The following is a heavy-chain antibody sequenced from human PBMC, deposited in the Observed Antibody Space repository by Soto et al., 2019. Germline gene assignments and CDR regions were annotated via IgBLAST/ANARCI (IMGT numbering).Heavy chain of an antibody. V-gene: IGHV1-69*06. CDR1: GGTFSSYA. J-gene: IGHJ6*02. D-gene: IGHD2-2*01. CDR3: AREQDSVVVPAAQYYYYGMDV. CDR2: IIPIFGTA. Sequence: SVKVSCKASGGTFSSYAISWVRPAPGQGLEWMVGIIPIFGTANYAQKFQGRVTITADKSTSTAYMELSSLRSEDTAVYYCAREQDSVVVPAAQYYYYGMDVWGQGTTVTVSS.